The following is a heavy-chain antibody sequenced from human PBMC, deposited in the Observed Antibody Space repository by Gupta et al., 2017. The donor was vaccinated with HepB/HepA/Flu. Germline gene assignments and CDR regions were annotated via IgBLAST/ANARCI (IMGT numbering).Heavy chain of an antibody. CDR2: INHSGST. CDR1: GGSFSGYY. Sequence: QVQLQQWGAGLLKPSETLSLTCAVYGGSFSGYYWSWIRQPPGKGLEWIGEINHSGSTNYNPSLKSRVTISVDTSKNQFSLKLSSVTAADTAVYYCARGSRSGIRAYSSSFSWFDPWGQGTLVTVSS. D-gene: IGHD6-13*01. V-gene: IGHV4-34*01. CDR3: ARGSRSGIRAYSSSFSWFDP. J-gene: IGHJ5*02.